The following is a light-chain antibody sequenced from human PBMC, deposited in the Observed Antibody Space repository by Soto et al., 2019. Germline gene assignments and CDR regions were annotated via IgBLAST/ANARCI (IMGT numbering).Light chain of an antibody. CDR3: QQYGSSRT. J-gene: IGKJ1*01. Sequence: EIVLTQSPGTLSLSPGERATLSCRASQSVSSSYLAWYQQKPGQSPRILIYGASSRATGIPDRFSGSGSGTDLTLTNSRLEPEDFAVYYCQQYGSSRTFGQGTKVEI. V-gene: IGKV3-20*01. CDR1: QSVSSSY. CDR2: GAS.